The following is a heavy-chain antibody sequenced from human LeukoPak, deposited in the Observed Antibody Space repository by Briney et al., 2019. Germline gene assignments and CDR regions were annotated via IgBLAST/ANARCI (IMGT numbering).Heavy chain of an antibody. CDR2: ISGSGGST. J-gene: IGHJ4*02. D-gene: IGHD2-2*02. Sequence: GGSLRLSCAASGFTFSSYGMHWVRQAPGKGLEWVSAISGSGGSTYYADSVKGRFTISRDNSKNTLYLQMNSLRAEDTAVYYCAKVPRLIVVVPAAIFFDYWGQGTLVTVSS. CDR3: AKVPRLIVVVPAAIFFDY. V-gene: IGHV3-23*01. CDR1: GFTFSSYG.